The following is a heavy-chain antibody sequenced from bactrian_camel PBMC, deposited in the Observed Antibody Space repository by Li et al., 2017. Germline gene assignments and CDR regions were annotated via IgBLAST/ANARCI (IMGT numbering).Heavy chain of an antibody. J-gene: IGHJ4*01. CDR1: GFSFSSHQ. D-gene: IGHD4*01. Sequence: HVQLVESGGGLVQPGDSLRLSCAASGFSFSSHQMYWVRQAPGKGLEWVSTINNVGGGTYYADSVKGRFTISRDNAKNTLYLQLNSPKNEDTAMYYCAKDWLYSYLGAENNYWGQGTQVTVS. V-gene: IGHV3S1*01. CDR2: INNVGGGT. CDR3: AKDWLYSYLGAENNY.